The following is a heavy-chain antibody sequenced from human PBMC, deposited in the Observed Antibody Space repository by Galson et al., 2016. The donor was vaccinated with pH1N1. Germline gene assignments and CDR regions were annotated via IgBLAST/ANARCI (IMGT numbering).Heavy chain of an antibody. D-gene: IGHD3-10*01. CDR2: ISTLFGTA. V-gene: IGHV1-69*13. CDR1: GGIFNSHT. J-gene: IGHJ6*02. Sequence: SVKVSCKASGGIFNSHTISWVRQAPGQGLEWMGRISTLFGTANYAQNFMGRVTISADASTGTAYMELTNLTSQDPAVYFCAREGANYYGSDGMDVWGQGTTVTVSS. CDR3: AREGANYYGSDGMDV.